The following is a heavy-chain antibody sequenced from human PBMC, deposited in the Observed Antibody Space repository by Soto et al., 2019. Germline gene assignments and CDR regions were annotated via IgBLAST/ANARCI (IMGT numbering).Heavy chain of an antibody. CDR2: VIPLGSSQ. CDR1: GATYSPFIAYA. V-gene: IGHV1-69*04. J-gene: IGHJ3*01. CDR3: ARSRDRCGGDCYSVYAAFDL. D-gene: IGHD2-21*02. Sequence: QVQLVQSGAEVKKPGSLLKVSCKASGATYSPFIAYAISWLRQAPGQGLEWMGSVIPLGSSQQDAEGFQGRATISADSSTFTVALELTNLTSDDAAVYFCARSRDRCGGDCYSVYAAFDLWGQGTAVTVS.